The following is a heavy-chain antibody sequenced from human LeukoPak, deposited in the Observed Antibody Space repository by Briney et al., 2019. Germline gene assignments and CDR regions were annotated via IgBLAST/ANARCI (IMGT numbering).Heavy chain of an antibody. J-gene: IGHJ6*03. Sequence: SETLSLTCTVSGGSISSSSYYWGWIRQPPGKGLEWIGSIYYSGSTYYNPSLKSRVTISVDTSKNQFSLKLSSVTAADTAVYYCARNPYDYVGAYYYYYYMDVWGKGTTVTISS. CDR1: GGSISSSSYY. D-gene: IGHD3-16*01. CDR3: ARNPYDYVGAYYYYYYMDV. CDR2: IYYSGST. V-gene: IGHV4-39*01.